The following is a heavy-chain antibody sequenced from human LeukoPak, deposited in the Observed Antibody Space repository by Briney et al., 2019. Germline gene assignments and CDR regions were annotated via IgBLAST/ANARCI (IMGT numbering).Heavy chain of an antibody. V-gene: IGHV3-64*01. D-gene: IGHD5-18*01. CDR1: GFTFSSYA. Sequence: GGSLRLSCAASGFTFSSYAMHWVRQAPGKGLEYVSAISSNGGSTSYANSVKGRFTISRENSKNTLYLQMGSLRAEDMAVYYCVKARGIQLWLPGDYWGQGTLVTVSS. J-gene: IGHJ4*02. CDR2: ISSNGGST. CDR3: VKARGIQLWLPGDY.